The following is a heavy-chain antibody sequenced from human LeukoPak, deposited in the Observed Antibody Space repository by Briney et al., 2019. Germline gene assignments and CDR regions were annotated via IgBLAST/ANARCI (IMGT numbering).Heavy chain of an antibody. J-gene: IGHJ6*04. CDR2: ISYDGSNK. D-gene: IGHD3-10*01. CDR3: AMTKPYYYGSGSYYYYYGMDV. V-gene: IGHV3-30*03. CDR1: GFTFSNYG. Sequence: GRSLRLSCAASGFTFSNYGMHWVRQAPGKGLEWVAIISYDGSNKFYADSVKGRFTISRDNSKNTLHLQMNSLRAEDTAVFYCAMTKPYYYGSGSYYYYYGMDVWGKGTTVTVSS.